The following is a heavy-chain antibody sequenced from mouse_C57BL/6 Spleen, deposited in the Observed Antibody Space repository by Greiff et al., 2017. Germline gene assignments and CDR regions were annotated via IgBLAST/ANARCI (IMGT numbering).Heavy chain of an antibody. D-gene: IGHD3-1*01. V-gene: IGHV5-4*01. Sequence: DVMLVESGGGLVKPGGSLKLSCAASGFTFSSYAMSWVRQTPEKRLEWVATISDGGSYTYYPDNVKGRFTISRDNAKNNLYLQMSHLKSEDTAMYYCARDRGLTPYYFDYWGQGTTLTVSS. CDR3: ARDRGLTPYYFDY. CDR2: ISDGGSYT. CDR1: GFTFSSYA. J-gene: IGHJ2*01.